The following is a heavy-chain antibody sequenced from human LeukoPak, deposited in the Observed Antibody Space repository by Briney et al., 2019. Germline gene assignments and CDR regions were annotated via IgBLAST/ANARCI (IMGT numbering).Heavy chain of an antibody. CDR1: GYTFTSYY. J-gene: IGHJ4*02. CDR2: INPSGGST. Sequence: GASVKVSCKASGYTFTSYYMHWVRQAPGQGLEWMGIINPSGGSTSYAQKFQGRVTMTRDMSTSTVYMELSSLRSEDTAVYYCARVLVSGYSSSWAFDYWGQGTLVTVSS. CDR3: ARVLVSGYSSSWAFDY. D-gene: IGHD6-13*01. V-gene: IGHV1-46*01.